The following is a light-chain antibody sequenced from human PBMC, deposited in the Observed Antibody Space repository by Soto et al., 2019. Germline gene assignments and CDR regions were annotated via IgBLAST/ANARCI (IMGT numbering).Light chain of an antibody. Sequence: DIQMTQSPSSLSASVGDRVTITCRASQSIGTYLHWYQQKAGKAPKLLIYAASNLQSGVPSRFSGSGSGTDFTLTMNSLQPEDFATYYCQQGCSTPWTFGQGTKVDI. J-gene: IGKJ1*01. V-gene: IGKV1-39*01. CDR1: QSIGTY. CDR2: AAS. CDR3: QQGCSTPWT.